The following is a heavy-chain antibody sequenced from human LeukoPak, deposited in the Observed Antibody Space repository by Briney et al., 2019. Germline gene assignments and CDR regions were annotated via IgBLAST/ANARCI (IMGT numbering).Heavy chain of an antibody. V-gene: IGHV1-2*02. CDR2: INPNSGGT. CDR1: GYTFTCYY. D-gene: IGHD2-2*01. CDR3: ARGYCSSTSCGPDY. Sequence: ASVKVSCKASGYTFTCYYMHWVRHAPGQGLEWMGWINPNSGGTNYAHKFQGRVTMTRDTSISTAYMELSRLRSDDTAVYYCARGYCSSTSCGPDYWGQGTLVTVSS. J-gene: IGHJ4*02.